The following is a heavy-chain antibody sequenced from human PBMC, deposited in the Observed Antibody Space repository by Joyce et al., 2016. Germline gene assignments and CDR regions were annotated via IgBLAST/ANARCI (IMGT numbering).Heavy chain of an antibody. V-gene: IGHV3-23*01. CDR3: ARDYYGSGSFLDS. J-gene: IGHJ4*02. CDR1: GFAFSTYA. CDR2: SSGSGRSP. D-gene: IGHD3-10*01. Sequence: EVQLLESGGGLAQPGGSLRLSCAASGFAFSTYAMTWVRQAPGKGLQWISFSSGSGRSPFYVDAGNGRFTISRDNSKNTLYLQMNSLRGEDTAIYYCARDYYGSGSFLDSWGQGTRVIVSS.